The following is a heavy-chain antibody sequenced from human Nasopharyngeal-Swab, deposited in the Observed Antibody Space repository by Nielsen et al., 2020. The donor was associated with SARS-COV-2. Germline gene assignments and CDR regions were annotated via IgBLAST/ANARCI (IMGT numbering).Heavy chain of an antibody. J-gene: IGHJ6*02. D-gene: IGHD3-3*01. V-gene: IGHV3-30*03. CDR2: ISYDGSNK. Sequence: GESLKISCAASGFTFSSYGMHWVRQAPGKGLEWVAVISYDGSNKYYADFVKGRFTISRDNSKNTLYLQMNSLRAEDTAVYYCARDSRRITIFGVARVYYGMDVWGQGTTVTVSS. CDR1: GFTFSSYG. CDR3: ARDSRRITIFGVARVYYGMDV.